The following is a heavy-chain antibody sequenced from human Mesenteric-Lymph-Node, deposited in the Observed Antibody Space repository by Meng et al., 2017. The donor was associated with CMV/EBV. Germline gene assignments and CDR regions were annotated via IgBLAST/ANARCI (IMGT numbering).Heavy chain of an antibody. V-gene: IGHV1-2*02. CDR3: AREFDTGMVPDY. CDR2: INPKNGGT. CDR1: GYTLTDYY. Sequence: ASVKVSCKTSGYTLTDYYMHWVRQAPGQGLEWMGWINPKNGGTNYAQSFQGRVTMTRDTSISTAYMELSGLRSDDTAVYYCAREFDTGMVPDYWGHGTLVTVSS. J-gene: IGHJ4*01. D-gene: IGHD5-18*01.